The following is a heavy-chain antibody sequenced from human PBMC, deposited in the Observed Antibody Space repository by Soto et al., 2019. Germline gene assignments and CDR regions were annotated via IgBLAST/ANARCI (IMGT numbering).Heavy chain of an antibody. J-gene: IGHJ6*02. D-gene: IGHD5-12*01. CDR3: AKNSDYYFYSGMDV. Sequence: GGSLRLSCAASGFTFSSYGMHWVRQAPGKGLEWVAVISSDGSNKYYADFVKGRFTISRDNSKNTLYLQMNSLRAEDTAVYYCAKNSDYYFYSGMDVWGQGTTVTVSS. CDR1: GFTFSSYG. CDR2: ISSDGSNK. V-gene: IGHV3-30*18.